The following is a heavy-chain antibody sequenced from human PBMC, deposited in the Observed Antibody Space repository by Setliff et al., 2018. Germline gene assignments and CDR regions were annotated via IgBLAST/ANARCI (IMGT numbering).Heavy chain of an antibody. CDR1: GYTFTRHG. V-gene: IGHV1-18*01. J-gene: IGHJ4*02. CDR3: AKDFRDLGYSDY. Sequence: GASVKVSCKASGYTFTRHGISWVRQAPGQGLEWMGWISVYNGDTNYPQRLLGRVTMTTDTSTSTAYMELRSLRSEDTAVYYCAKDFRDLGYSDYWGQGTLVTVSS. CDR2: ISVYNGDT.